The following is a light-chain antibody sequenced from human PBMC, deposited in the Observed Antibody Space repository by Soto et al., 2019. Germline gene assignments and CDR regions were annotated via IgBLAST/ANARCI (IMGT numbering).Light chain of an antibody. CDR3: CSYTGVSTFV. V-gene: IGLV2-23*03. Sequence: QSVLTQPASVSGAPGQSITISCTGTSSYNLVSWYQQHPGKAPKLMTYDGSQRPTEVSNRFSGSKSGNTASLTISVLQADDEADYYYCSYTGVSTFVFGGGTQLTVL. J-gene: IGLJ7*01. CDR1: SSYNL. CDR2: DGS.